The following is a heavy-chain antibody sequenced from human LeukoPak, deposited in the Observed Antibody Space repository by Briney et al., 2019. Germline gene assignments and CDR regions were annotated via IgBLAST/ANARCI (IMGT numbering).Heavy chain of an antibody. CDR1: GYTFTSYY. D-gene: IGHD3-10*01. J-gene: IGHJ6*03. V-gene: IGHV1-46*01. CDR3: ARGYGSGSYYRTSYYSYYLDV. CDR2: INPSGGST. Sequence: GASVKVSCKASGYTFTSYYMHWVRQAPGQGLEWMGIINPSGGSTSYAQKFQGRVTMTRDTSTSTVYMELSSLRSEDTAVYYCARGYGSGSYYRTSYYSYYLDVWGKGTTVTVSS.